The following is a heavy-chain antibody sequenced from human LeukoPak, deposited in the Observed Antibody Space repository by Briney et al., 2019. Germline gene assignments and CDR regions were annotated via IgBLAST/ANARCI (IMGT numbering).Heavy chain of an antibody. Sequence: SETLSLTCTVSGDSINSYYWSWIRQPPGKGLEWIGYVFHSESANYNPSLRSRVTISIDTSKNQFSLKLSSVTAADTAVYYCARGPPPDFDCWGQGTLVTVSS. CDR3: ARGPPPDFDC. J-gene: IGHJ4*02. CDR1: GDSINSYY. V-gene: IGHV4-59*08. CDR2: VFHSESA.